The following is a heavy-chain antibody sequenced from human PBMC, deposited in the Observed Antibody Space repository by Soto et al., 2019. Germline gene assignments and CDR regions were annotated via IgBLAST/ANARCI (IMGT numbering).Heavy chain of an antibody. CDR1: GFSLSTTGVG. CDR3: AHLQYWDATLGY. J-gene: IGHJ4*02. Sequence: QITLKESGPTLVNPTQTVTLTCTFSGFSLSTTGVGVGWIRQPPGKALEWLAVIYWDDDKRYSPSLKSRLTITKATSKHQVVLTMSNTDPVDTATYSCAHLQYWDATLGYWGQGTLVTVSS. D-gene: IGHD2-8*02. CDR2: IYWDDDK. V-gene: IGHV2-5*02.